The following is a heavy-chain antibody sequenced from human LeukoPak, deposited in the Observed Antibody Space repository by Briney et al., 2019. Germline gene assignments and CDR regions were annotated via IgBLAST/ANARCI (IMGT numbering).Heavy chain of an antibody. CDR2: INPDSGGT. D-gene: IGHD5-18*01. CDR1: GYTFTGYY. V-gene: IGHV1-2*02. J-gene: IGHJ5*02. CDR3: ARGGPPKTWIQLWGWFDP. Sequence: ASVKVSCKASGYTFTGYYMHWVRQAPGQGLEWMGWINPDSGGTNYQGRVTMTRDTSISTAYMELSRLRSDDTAVYYCARGGPPKTWIQLWGWFDPWGQGTLVTVSS.